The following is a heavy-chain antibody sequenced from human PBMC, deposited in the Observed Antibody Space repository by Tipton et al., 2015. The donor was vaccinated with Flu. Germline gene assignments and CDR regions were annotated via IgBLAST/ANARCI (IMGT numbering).Heavy chain of an antibody. CDR1: GGSINRENYY. CDR3: AGKNIVATVSFTS. V-gene: IGHV4-39*07. J-gene: IGHJ4*02. D-gene: IGHD5-12*01. CDR2: IYCTGII. Sequence: TLSLTCTVSGGSINRENYYWGWIRQPPGKGLEWIGSIYCTGIIYYNPPLKSRVTISLDTSKNQFSLKLSSVTAADTAVYYCAGKNIVATVSFTSWGQGTLTTVPS.